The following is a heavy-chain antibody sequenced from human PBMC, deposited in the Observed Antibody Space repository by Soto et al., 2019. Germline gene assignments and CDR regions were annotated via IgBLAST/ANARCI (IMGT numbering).Heavy chain of an antibody. CDR3: ALLVSNWFDP. D-gene: IGHD2-8*02. CDR1: GGSISPYY. CDR2: IYFGWNT. J-gene: IGHJ5*02. Sequence: ASETLSLTCTVSGGSISPYYWSWIRQPPGKGLEWIGCIYFGWNTNYNPSLKSRVTISLDTSTNQFSLKLSSVTAADTAVYYCALLVSNWFDPWGQGTLVTVSS. V-gene: IGHV4-59*12.